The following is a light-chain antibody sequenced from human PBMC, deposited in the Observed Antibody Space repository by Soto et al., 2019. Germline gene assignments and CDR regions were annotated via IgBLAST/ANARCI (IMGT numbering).Light chain of an antibody. CDR3: SSYTSSSTRV. Sequence: QSALTQPAAVSGSPGQSITISCTGTSSDVGGYNYVSWYQQHPGKAPKLMIYDVSNRPSGVSNRFSGSKSGNTASLPISGLEAEDEADYYCSSYTSSSTRVFGGGTKVTVL. V-gene: IGLV2-14*01. CDR2: DVS. CDR1: SSDVGGYNY. J-gene: IGLJ2*01.